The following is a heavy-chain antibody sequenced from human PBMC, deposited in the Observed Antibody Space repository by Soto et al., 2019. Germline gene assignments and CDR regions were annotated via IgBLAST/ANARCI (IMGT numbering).Heavy chain of an antibody. Sequence: QVQLQESGPGLVKPSQTLSLTCTVSGGSISSGGYYWSWIRQHPGKGLEWIGYMYYSGSTYYNPSLRSRVTISVDKSKHQYSLKLSSVTAADTAVYYCARDNGDWGNWFDPWGQGTLVTVSS. CDR3: ARDNGDWGNWFDP. CDR2: MYYSGST. CDR1: GGSISSGGYY. D-gene: IGHD7-27*01. V-gene: IGHV4-31*03. J-gene: IGHJ5*02.